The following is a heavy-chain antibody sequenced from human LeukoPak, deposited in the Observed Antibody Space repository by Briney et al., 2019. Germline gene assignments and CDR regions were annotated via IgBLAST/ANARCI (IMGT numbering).Heavy chain of an antibody. V-gene: IGHV3-7*01. D-gene: IGHD6-6*01. CDR2: IKQDGSVK. J-gene: IGHJ4*02. CDR3: ARIGYSSSSLDY. Sequence: GGSPRLSCAASGFTFSNYWMSWVRRAPGKGLEWVANIKQDGSVKYYVDSVKGRFTISRDNAKNSLYLQMISLRAEDTAVYYCARIGYSSSSLDYWGQGTLVTVSS. CDR1: GFTFSNYW.